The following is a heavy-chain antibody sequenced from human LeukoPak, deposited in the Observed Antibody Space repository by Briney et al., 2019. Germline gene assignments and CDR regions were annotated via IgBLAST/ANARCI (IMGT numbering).Heavy chain of an antibody. V-gene: IGHV4-61*02. D-gene: IGHD5-18*01. Sequence: SETLSLTCTVSGGSISSSSYYWGWIRQPAGKGLEWIGRIYTSGSTNYNPSLKSRVTMSVDTSKNQFSLKLSSVTAADTAVYYCARVPLKYTAMAPMDVWGKGTTVTVSS. CDR1: GGSISSSSYY. J-gene: IGHJ6*03. CDR2: IYTSGST. CDR3: ARVPLKYTAMAPMDV.